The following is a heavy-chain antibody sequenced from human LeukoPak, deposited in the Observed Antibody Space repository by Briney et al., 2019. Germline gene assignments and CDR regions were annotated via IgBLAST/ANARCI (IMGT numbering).Heavy chain of an antibody. D-gene: IGHD3-22*01. CDR3: ARGRLYYYDSSGLGP. Sequence: KPSETLSLTCAVYGGSFSGYYWSWIRQPPGMGLEWIGEINHSGSTNYNPSLKSRVTISVDTSKNQFSLKLSSVTAADTAVYYCARGRLYYYDSSGLGPWGQGTLVTVSS. V-gene: IGHV4-34*01. CDR1: GGSFSGYY. CDR2: INHSGST. J-gene: IGHJ5*02.